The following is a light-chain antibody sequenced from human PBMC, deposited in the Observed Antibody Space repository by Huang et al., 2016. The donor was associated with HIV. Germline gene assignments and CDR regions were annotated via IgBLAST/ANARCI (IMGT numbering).Light chain of an antibody. CDR3: QQYGSSPWT. CDR2: GAS. J-gene: IGKJ1*01. CDR1: QSVSSSY. Sequence: GTLSLSPGERATLSCRASQSVSSSYLAWYQQKPGQAHRLLIYGASSRATGIPDRISGSGSGTDFTLTIYRLEPEDFAVYYCQQYGSSPWTFGRGTKVEIK. V-gene: IGKV3-20*01.